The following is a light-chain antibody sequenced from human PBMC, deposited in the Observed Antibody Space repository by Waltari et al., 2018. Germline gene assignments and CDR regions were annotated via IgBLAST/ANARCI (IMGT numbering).Light chain of an antibody. V-gene: IGLV2-14*03. CDR2: DVS. CDR1: SSAVGFYNY. CDR3: HSYTRSNSWV. Sequence: QSALTQPASVSGSPGQSITISCTGTSSAVGFYNYVSWYQQHPGLAPKLLLYDVSERPPGVSNRFSGSKSGNTASLTISGLQADDEADYHCHSYTRSNSWVFGGGTKLTVL. J-gene: IGLJ3*02.